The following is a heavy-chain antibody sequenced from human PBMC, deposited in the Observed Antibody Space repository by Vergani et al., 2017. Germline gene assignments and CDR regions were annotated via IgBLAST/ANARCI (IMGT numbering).Heavy chain of an antibody. J-gene: IGHJ4*02. CDR1: GGPISSGDYY. CDR3: ARDRGSGSYYDFDY. Sequence: QVQLQESGPGLVKPSQTLSLTCTVSGGPISSGDYYWSWSRQPPGKGLEWIGYIYYSGSTYYNPSLKSRVTISVDTSKNQFSLKLSSVTDADTAVYYCARDRGSGSYYDFDYWGQGTLVTVSS. V-gene: IGHV4-30-4*08. D-gene: IGHD1-26*01. CDR2: IYYSGST.